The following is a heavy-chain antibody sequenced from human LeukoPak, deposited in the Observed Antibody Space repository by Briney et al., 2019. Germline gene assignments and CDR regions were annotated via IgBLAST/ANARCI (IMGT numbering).Heavy chain of an antibody. Sequence: GGSLRLSCAASGFTFSSYAMHWVRQAPGKGLYWVALISYDGSNKYYTDSVKGRFTVSRDNSKNSLYLQMNSLRAEDTAVYYCASFETVAVRPFDYWGQGTLVTVSS. CDR3: ASFETVAVRPFDY. V-gene: IGHV3-30-3*01. J-gene: IGHJ4*02. CDR1: GFTFSSYA. CDR2: ISYDGSNK. D-gene: IGHD6-19*01.